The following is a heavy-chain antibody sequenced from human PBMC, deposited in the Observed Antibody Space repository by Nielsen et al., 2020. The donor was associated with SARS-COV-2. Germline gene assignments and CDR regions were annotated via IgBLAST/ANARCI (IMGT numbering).Heavy chain of an antibody. Sequence: ASVKVSCKASGYTFTGYYMHWVRQAPGQGLEWMGWINPNSGGTNYAQKFQGRVTMTRDTSISTAYMELSRLRSDDTAVYYCARITNSYGYLSIDYWGQGTLVTVSS. CDR3: ARITNSYGYLSIDY. CDR2: INPNSGGT. J-gene: IGHJ4*02. V-gene: IGHV1-2*02. CDR1: GYTFTGYY. D-gene: IGHD5-18*01.